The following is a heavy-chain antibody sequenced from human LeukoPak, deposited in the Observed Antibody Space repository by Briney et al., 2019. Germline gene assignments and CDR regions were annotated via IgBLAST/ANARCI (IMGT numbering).Heavy chain of an antibody. V-gene: IGHV1-69*13. CDR2: IIPIFGTA. D-gene: IGHD3/OR15-3a*01. CDR3: ARGRTGSTDFDY. J-gene: IGHJ4*02. Sequence: SVKLSCTASGGTFSSYAISWVRQAPGQGLEWMGGIIPIFGTANYAQKFPGRVTITADESTSTAYMVLSSLRSEDTAVYYCARGRTGSTDFDYWGQGTLVTVSS. CDR1: GGTFSSYA.